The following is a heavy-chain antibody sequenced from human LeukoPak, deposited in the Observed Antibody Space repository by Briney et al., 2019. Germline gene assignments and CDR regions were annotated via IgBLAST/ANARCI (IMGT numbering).Heavy chain of an antibody. V-gene: IGHV4-30-2*01. CDR3: ARLDGGSGWYQVYYFDY. CDR1: GGSISSGGYS. Sequence: PSETLSLTCAVSGGSISSGGYSWSWIRQPPGKGLEWVGYIYHSGSTYYNPSLKSRVTISVDRSKNQFSLKLSSVTAADTAEYYCARLDGGSGWYQVYYFDYWGQGTLVTVSS. J-gene: IGHJ4*02. D-gene: IGHD6-19*01. CDR2: IYHSGST.